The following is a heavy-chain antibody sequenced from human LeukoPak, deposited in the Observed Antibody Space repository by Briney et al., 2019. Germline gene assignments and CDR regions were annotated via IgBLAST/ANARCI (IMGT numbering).Heavy chain of an antibody. Sequence: GGSLRLSCEASGFTFSRYWMHWVRQTPGKGLVWVSRINSDGSTTTYADSVKGRFTISRDNAKNSLYLQMNSLRAEDAAVYYCARTRASIAAAAPIDYWGQGTLVTVSS. CDR3: ARTRASIAAAAPIDY. V-gene: IGHV3-74*01. CDR2: INSDGSTT. D-gene: IGHD6-13*01. CDR1: GFTFSRYW. J-gene: IGHJ4*02.